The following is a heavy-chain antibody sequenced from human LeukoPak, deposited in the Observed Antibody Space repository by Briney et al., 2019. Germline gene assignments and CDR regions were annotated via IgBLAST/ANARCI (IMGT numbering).Heavy chain of an antibody. V-gene: IGHV3-30*02. Sequence: GGSLRLSCAASGFTFRDYSMNWVRQAPGKGLEWVAFIRYDGSNKYYADSVKGRFTISRDNSKNTLYLQMNSLRAEDTAVYYCAKCLQGYYYYYYMDVWGKGTTVTISS. CDR2: IRYDGSNK. CDR1: GFTFRDYS. J-gene: IGHJ6*03. CDR3: AKCLQGYYYYYYMDV.